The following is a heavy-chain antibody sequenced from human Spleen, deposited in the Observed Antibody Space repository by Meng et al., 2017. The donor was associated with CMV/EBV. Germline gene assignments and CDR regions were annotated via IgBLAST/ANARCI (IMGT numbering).Heavy chain of an antibody. D-gene: IGHD2-2*01. CDR1: GGPISSYY. Sequence: SETLSLTCTVSGGPISSYYWSWIRQPPGKGLEWIGYIYYSGSTNYNPSLKSRVTISVDTSKNQFSLKLTSVTAADTAVYYCARDCSSTSCYSNYYGMDVWGQGTTVTVSS. J-gene: IGHJ6*02. V-gene: IGHV4-59*01. CDR2: IYYSGST. CDR3: ARDCSSTSCYSNYYGMDV.